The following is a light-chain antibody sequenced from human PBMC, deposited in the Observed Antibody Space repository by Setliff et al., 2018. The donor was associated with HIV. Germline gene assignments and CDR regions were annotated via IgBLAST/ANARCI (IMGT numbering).Light chain of an antibody. V-gene: IGKV3-11*01. J-gene: IGKJ1*01. CDR2: DAS. CDR3: QRRRT. CDR1: QSVSSY. Sequence: EIVLTQSPATLSLSPGERATLSCRASQSVSSYLAWYQQKLGQAPRLLIYDASNRATGIPARFSGSGSGTNFTLTISSLEPEDFAVYYCQRRRTFGQGTKVDIK.